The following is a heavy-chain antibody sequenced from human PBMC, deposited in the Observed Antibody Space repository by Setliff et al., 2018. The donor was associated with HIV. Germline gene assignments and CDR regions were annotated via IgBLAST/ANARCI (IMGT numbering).Heavy chain of an antibody. CDR3: EVAYFGSGIYY. D-gene: IGHD3-10*01. Sequence: KPSETLSLTCTVSGGSFSDYYRSWIRQPPGKGLEWIGYIYTSGGTNYNPSLKSRVTISVDTSKNQFSLKLRSVTAADTAVYYCEVAYFGSGIYYWGQGTLVTVSS. V-gene: IGHV4-4*09. CDR2: IYTSGGT. J-gene: IGHJ4*02. CDR1: GGSFSDYY.